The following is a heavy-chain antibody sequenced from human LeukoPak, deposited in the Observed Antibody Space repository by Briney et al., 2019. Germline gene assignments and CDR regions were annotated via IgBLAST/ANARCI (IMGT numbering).Heavy chain of an antibody. CDR2: ISSSGSTI. CDR1: GFTFSSYE. Sequence: VGSLRLSCAASGFTFSSYEMNWVRQAPGKGLEWVSYISSSGSTIYYADSVKGRFTISRDNAKNSLYLQMNSLRAEDTGVYYCARDRIMITFGGALFDYWGQGTLVSVSS. D-gene: IGHD3-16*01. V-gene: IGHV3-48*03. J-gene: IGHJ4*02. CDR3: ARDRIMITFGGALFDY.